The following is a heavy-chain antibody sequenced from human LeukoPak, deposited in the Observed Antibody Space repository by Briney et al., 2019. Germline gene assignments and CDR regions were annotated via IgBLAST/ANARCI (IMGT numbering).Heavy chain of an antibody. CDR3: GSDPNGDYVGALGY. J-gene: IGHJ4*01. CDR2: VTSRGVGT. V-gene: IGHV3-23*01. D-gene: IGHD4-17*01. CDR1: GFTFSSYA. Sequence: GSLILSCTDSGFTFSSYALAWVRQAPGKGLEWVAAVTSRGVGTHYADSVKGRFTISRDNSKNTIYLQMNSLRAEDTAIYYCGSDPNGDYVGALGYWGRGTLVTVSS.